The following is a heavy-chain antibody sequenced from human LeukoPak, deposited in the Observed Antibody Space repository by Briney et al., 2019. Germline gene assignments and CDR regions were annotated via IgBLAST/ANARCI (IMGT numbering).Heavy chain of an antibody. Sequence: ASVKVSCKASGYTFTSYDINWVRQATGQGLEWMGWMNPNSGNTGYAQKFQGRVTMTRNTSISTAYMELRSLRSDDTAVYYCARRYSSSWSPYYYYYYGMDVWGQGTTVTVSS. J-gene: IGHJ6*02. D-gene: IGHD6-13*01. CDR1: GYTFTSYD. CDR3: ARRYSSSWSPYYYYYYGMDV. CDR2: MNPNSGNT. V-gene: IGHV1-8*01.